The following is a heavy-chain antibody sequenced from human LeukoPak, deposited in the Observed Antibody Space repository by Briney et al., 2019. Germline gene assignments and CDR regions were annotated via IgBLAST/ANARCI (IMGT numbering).Heavy chain of an antibody. D-gene: IGHD6-13*01. CDR3: TRIGYSSSWSGDY. CDR2: ISSGGSNE. V-gene: IGHV3-30-3*01. Sequence: GGSLRLSCAASGFTFSSFGMHWVRQAPGKGLKWVALISSGGSNEYYADSVKGRFSISRDNSKNTLYLRMNSLRAEDTAIYYCTRIGYSSSWSGDYWGQGTLVTVSS. J-gene: IGHJ4*02. CDR1: GFTFSSFG.